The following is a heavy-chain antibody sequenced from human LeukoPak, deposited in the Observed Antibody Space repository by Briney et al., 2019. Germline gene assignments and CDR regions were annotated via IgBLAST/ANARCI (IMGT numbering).Heavy chain of an antibody. CDR2: INPNSGGT. Sequence: ASVKVSCKASGYTFTGYYMHWVRQAPGQGLEWMGWINPNSGGTNYAQKFQGRVTMTRDTSTSTVYMELSSLRSEDTAVYYCARRAVQIHDYLDYWGQGTLVTVSS. V-gene: IGHV1-2*02. CDR1: GYTFTGYY. CDR3: ARRAVQIHDYLDY. J-gene: IGHJ4*02. D-gene: IGHD5-24*01.